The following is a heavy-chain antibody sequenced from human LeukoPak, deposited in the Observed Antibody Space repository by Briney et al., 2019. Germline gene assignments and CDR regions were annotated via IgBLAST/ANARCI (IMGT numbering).Heavy chain of an antibody. CDR3: AKGITIFGVVADDAFDI. Sequence: PGGSLRLSCAASGFTVSSNYMSWVRQAPGKGLEWVSVIYSGGSTYYADSVKGRFTISRDNSKNTLYLQMNSLRAEDTATYYCAKGITIFGVVADDAFDIWGQGTMVTVSS. CDR2: IYSGGST. D-gene: IGHD3-3*01. V-gene: IGHV3-53*01. CDR1: GFTVSSNY. J-gene: IGHJ3*02.